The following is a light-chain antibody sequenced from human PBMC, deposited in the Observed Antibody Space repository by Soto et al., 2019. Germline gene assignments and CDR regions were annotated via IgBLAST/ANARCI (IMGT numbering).Light chain of an antibody. CDR1: ESVSSYY. V-gene: IGKV3-20*01. CDR3: QQYTDSPLT. CDR2: GPS. Sequence: EIVLTQSPGTLYLSPGERATLSCRASESVSSYYIAWYQHKPGQAPRLLIYGPSTRATGIPDRFSASGSGTVFTLSIRRLEPEDSALYYCQQYTDSPLTFGQGTKVEIK. J-gene: IGKJ1*01.